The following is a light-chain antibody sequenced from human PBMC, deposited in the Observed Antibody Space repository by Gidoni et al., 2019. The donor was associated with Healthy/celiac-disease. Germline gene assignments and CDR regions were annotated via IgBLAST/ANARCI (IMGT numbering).Light chain of an antibody. CDR1: QSVSSSY. J-gene: IGKJ1*01. CDR2: GAS. Sequence: IVLTQSPGTLSLSPGERATLSCRASQSVSSSYLAWYQQKPGHAPRLLIYGASSGSGTDFTLTISRLEPEDFAVYYCQQYGSSPPWTFXQXTKVEIK. CDR3: QQYGSSPPWT. V-gene: IGKV3-20*01.